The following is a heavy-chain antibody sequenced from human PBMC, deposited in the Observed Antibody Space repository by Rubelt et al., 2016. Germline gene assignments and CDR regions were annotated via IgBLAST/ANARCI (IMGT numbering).Heavy chain of an antibody. D-gene: IGHD3-10*01. CDR1: GGSISSGTYF. CDR2: IYSSGST. J-gene: IGHJ6*02. CDR3: ARPLRAYYYGMDV. V-gene: IGHV4-39*01. Sequence: QVQLQESGPGLVKPSETLSLTCTVSGGSISSGTYFWGWIRQPPGKALEWIGSIYSSGSTYYNPSLKGRVTISVDTSKNHFSRKPNAVTAADTAVDYCARPLRAYYYGMDVWGQGTTVTVSS.